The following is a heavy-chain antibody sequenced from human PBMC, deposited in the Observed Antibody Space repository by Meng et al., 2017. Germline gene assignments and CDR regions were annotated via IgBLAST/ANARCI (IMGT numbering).Heavy chain of an antibody. CDR3: ARGGRVRGVSYYYGMDV. V-gene: IGHV3-23*01. CDR1: GFTFSSYA. J-gene: IGHJ6*02. CDR2: ISGSGGST. D-gene: IGHD3-10*01. Sequence: GGSLRLSCAASGFTFSSYAMSWVRQAPGKGLEWVSAISGSGGSTYYADSVKGRFTISRDNSKNALYLQMNSLRAEDTAVYYCARGGRVRGVSYYYGMDVWGQGTTVTVSS.